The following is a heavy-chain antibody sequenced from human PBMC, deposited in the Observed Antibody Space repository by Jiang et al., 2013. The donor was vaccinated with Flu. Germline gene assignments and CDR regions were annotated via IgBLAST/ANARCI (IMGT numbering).Heavy chain of an antibody. CDR1: GFTFSSYG. CDR2: ISFDGSKK. J-gene: IGHJ6*02. V-gene: IGHV3-30*18. CDR3: AKDETPVVDQERYYFFGMDV. D-gene: IGHD2-15*01. Sequence: VQLLESGGGVVQPGRSLRLSCATSGFTFSSYGMHWVRQAPGKGLEWVAVISFDGSKKYYADSVKGRFTISRDNSKSTLFLHMKSLRPEDTALYYCAKDETPVVDQERYYFFGMDVWGQGTTVAVSS.